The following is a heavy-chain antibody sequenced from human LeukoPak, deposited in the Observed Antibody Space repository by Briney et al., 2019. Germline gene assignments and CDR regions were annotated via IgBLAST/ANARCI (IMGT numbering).Heavy chain of an antibody. Sequence: GGSLRLSCAASGFTFSSYFMNWVRQAPGKGLEWVSSISSSSSYIYYADSVKGRFTISRDNAKNSLYLQMNSLRAEDTAVYYCARSRSTDLFSHGYFGMDVWGQGTTVTVSS. V-gene: IGHV3-21*01. CDR1: GFTFSSYF. CDR2: ISSSSSYI. J-gene: IGHJ6*02. CDR3: ARSRSTDLFSHGYFGMDV.